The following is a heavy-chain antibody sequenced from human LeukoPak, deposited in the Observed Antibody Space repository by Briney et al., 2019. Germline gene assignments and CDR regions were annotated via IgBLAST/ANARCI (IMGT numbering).Heavy chain of an antibody. CDR2: IFYGST. V-gene: IGHV4-59*01. J-gene: IGHJ2*01. CDR3: GRGGTEGGLEISFFFDL. Sequence: SETLSLTCTVSGGSISGSYWSWLRQPPGKGLEWIGYIFYGSTNYNPSLKSRVSISVDTSKNQFSLKLSSVTAADTAVYYCGRGGTEGGLEISFFFDLWGRGTLVTVSS. CDR1: GGSISGSY. D-gene: IGHD1-1*01.